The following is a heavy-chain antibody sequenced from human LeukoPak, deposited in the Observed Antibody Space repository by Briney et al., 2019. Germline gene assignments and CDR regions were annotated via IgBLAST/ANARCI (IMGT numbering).Heavy chain of an antibody. V-gene: IGHV1-8*01. D-gene: IGHD3-22*01. CDR2: MNPNSGNT. CDR3: ARGRRDYYYDSSGYGNWFDP. J-gene: IGHJ5*02. Sequence: ASVKVSCKASGYTVTSYDINWVRQATGQGLEWMGWMNPNSGNTGYAQKFQGRVTMTRNTSISTAYMELSSLRSEDTAVYYCARGRRDYYYDSSGYGNWFDPWGQGTLVTVSS. CDR1: GYTVTSYD.